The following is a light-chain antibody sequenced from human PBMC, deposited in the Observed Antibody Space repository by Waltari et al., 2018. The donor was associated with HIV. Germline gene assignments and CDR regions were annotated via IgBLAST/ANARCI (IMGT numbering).Light chain of an antibody. CDR3: QAWDTRTL. CDR2: QDD. Sequence: SYELTQPPSVSVSPGQTASITCSGAKLGDKYASWYQQKPGQSPVLVLFQDDKRPSGIPERFSGSNSGNTATLTISGTQAMDEADYYCQAWDTRTLFGGGTKLTVL. CDR1: KLGDKY. J-gene: IGLJ2*01. V-gene: IGLV3-1*01.